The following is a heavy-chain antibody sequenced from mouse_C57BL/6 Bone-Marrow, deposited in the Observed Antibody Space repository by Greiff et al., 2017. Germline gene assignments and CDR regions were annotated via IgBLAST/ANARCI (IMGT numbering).Heavy chain of an antibody. Sequence: VQLQQSGAELVRPGASVKLSCKASGYTFTDYYINWVKQRPGPGLEWIARIFPGSGNTYYNDKFKGKVTLTSDKSSSTAYMQLSSLTSEDSAVYCCARRVLLLYWYIDVWGTGTTVTVSS. D-gene: IGHD2-10*01. CDR1: GYTFTDYY. CDR3: ARRVLLLYWYIDV. V-gene: IGHV1-76*01. J-gene: IGHJ1*03. CDR2: IFPGSGNT.